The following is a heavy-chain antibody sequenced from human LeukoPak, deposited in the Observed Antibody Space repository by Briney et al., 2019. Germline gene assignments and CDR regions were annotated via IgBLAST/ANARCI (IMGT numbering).Heavy chain of an antibody. Sequence: ASVKVSCKASGYTFTSYYMHWVRQAPGQGLEWMGIINPSGGSTSYAQKFQGRVTMTRDTSTSTVYMELSSLRSEDTAVYYCARGFGVVITPNHYFDYWGQGTLVTVSS. D-gene: IGHD3-3*01. CDR2: INPSGGST. V-gene: IGHV1-46*01. CDR3: ARGFGVVITPNHYFDY. CDR1: GYTFTSYY. J-gene: IGHJ4*02.